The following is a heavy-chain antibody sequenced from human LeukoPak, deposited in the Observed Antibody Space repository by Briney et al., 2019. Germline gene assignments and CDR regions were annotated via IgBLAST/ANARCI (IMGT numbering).Heavy chain of an antibody. V-gene: IGHV3-48*01. J-gene: IGHJ4*02. CDR2: ISSSSSTI. CDR3: ARGTYYYDSSGYYFPQY. Sequence: GGSLRLSCAASGFTFSSYSMNWVRQAPGKGLEWVSYISSSSSTIYYADSVKGRFTISRDNAKNSLYLQMNSLRAEDTAVYYCARGTYYYDSSGYYFPQYWGQGTLVTVSS. D-gene: IGHD3-22*01. CDR1: GFTFSSYS.